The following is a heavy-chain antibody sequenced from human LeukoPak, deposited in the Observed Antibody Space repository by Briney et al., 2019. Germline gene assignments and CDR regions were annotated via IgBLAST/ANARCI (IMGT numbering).Heavy chain of an antibody. Sequence: ASVKVSCKASGYTFTGYHMHWVRQAPGQGLEWMGWINPNSGGTNYAQKFQGRVTMTRDTSISTAYMELSRLRSDDTAVYYCARDSSGNTYYYYYMDVWGKGTTVTVSS. CDR1: GYTFTGYH. J-gene: IGHJ6*03. CDR2: INPNSGGT. D-gene: IGHD6-6*01. V-gene: IGHV1-2*02. CDR3: ARDSSGNTYYYYYMDV.